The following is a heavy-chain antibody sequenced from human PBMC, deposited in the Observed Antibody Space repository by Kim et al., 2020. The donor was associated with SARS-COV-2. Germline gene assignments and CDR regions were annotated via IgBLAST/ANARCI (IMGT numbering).Heavy chain of an antibody. CDR3: ARENSDTTAYYGMDV. CDR1: GFTFSNYP. D-gene: IGHD4-17*01. Sequence: GGSLRLSCAASGFTFSNYPMHWVRQAPGKGLEWVAVTSSDDSNKYYVDSVKGRLTISRDNSKNTLYLQMNSLRAEDTAVYYCARENSDTTAYYGMDVWG. J-gene: IGHJ6*02. CDR2: TSSDDSNK. V-gene: IGHV3-30*04.